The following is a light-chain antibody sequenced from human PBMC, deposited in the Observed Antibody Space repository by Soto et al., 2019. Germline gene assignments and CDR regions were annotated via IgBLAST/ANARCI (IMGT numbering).Light chain of an antibody. Sequence: EVVMTQSPLSLPFTLWHPASISCMSSQSLVYSDGNTYLNWFQQRPGQSPRRLIYKVSNRDSGVPDRFSGSGSGTDFILTISRLEPEDFAVYYCQQYGSSPWTFGQGTKVDIK. CDR2: KVS. V-gene: IGKV2-30*01. CDR3: QQYGSSPWT. J-gene: IGKJ1*01. CDR1: QSLVYSDGNTY.